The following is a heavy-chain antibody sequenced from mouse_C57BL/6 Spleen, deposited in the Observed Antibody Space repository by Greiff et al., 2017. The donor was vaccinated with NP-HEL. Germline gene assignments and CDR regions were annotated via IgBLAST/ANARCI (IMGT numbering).Heavy chain of an antibody. CDR3: ARGGQLGRRDAMDY. J-gene: IGHJ4*01. CDR2: IYPGDGDT. V-gene: IGHV1-80*01. D-gene: IGHD4-1*02. CDR1: GYAFSSYW. Sequence: LQQSGASVKISCTASGYAFSSYWMNWVKQRPGKGLEWIGQIYPGDGDTNYNGKFKGKATLTADKSSSTAYMQLSSLTSEDSAVYFCARGGQLGRRDAMDYWGQGTSVTVSS.